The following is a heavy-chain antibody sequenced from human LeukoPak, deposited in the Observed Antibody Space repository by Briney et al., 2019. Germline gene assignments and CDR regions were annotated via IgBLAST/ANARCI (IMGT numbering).Heavy chain of an antibody. CDR3: AKDGGGGITMVRGVTDFDY. CDR2: IRYDGSNK. D-gene: IGHD3-10*01. CDR1: GFTFSSYG. Sequence: GGSLRLSCAASGFTFSSYGMHWVRQAPGKGLEWVAFIRYDGSNKYYADSVKGRFTISRDNSKNTLYLQMNSLRAEDTAVYYCAKDGGGGITMVRGVTDFDYWGQGTLVTVSS. V-gene: IGHV3-30*02. J-gene: IGHJ4*02.